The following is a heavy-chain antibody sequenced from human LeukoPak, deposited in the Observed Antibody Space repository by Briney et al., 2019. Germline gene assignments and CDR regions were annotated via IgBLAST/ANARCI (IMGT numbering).Heavy chain of an antibody. CDR3: ATGEGH. CDR2: IKQDGSAK. J-gene: IGHJ4*02. CDR1: GFIFSSDW. D-gene: IGHD2-21*01. V-gene: IGHV3-7*01. Sequence: GGSLRLSCSATGFIFSSDWMKWVRQAPGKGLEWVAAIKQDGSAKHYGDSVKGRFTISRDNAKNTLYLEMNTLRAEDTAVYYCATGEGHWGQGTLVTVSS.